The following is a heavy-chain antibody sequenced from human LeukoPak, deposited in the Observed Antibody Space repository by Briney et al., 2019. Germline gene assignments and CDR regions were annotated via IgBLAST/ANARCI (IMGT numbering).Heavy chain of an antibody. V-gene: IGHV4-34*01. Sequence: SETLSLTSAVPGGSFSGYYWTWIRQTPGKGLEWIGDIHRTAGPTYTPSLKSRVTIPIHTSQTHFSLKLTSVTAADSGLYYCSRGLYALRLSSCNYLGQGTLVTVSS. CDR1: GGSFSGYY. D-gene: IGHD6-13*01. J-gene: IGHJ4*02. CDR2: IHRTAGP. CDR3: SRGLYALRLSSCNY.